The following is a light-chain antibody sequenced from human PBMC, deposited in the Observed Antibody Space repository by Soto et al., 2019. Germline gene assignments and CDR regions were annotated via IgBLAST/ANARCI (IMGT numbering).Light chain of an antibody. Sequence: QSVLTQPASVSGSPGQSITISCTGTSSDVGGYNYVSWYQQHPGKAPRLMIYDVSYRPSGVSNRFSGSKSGNTASLTISGLQAEDEADYYRNSYTSSSTLVFGSGTKVTVL. J-gene: IGLJ1*01. CDR1: SSDVGGYNY. CDR2: DVS. V-gene: IGLV2-14*01. CDR3: NSYTSSSTLV.